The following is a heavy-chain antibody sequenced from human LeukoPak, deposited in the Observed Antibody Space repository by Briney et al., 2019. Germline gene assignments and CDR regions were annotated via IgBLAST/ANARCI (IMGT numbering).Heavy chain of an antibody. J-gene: IGHJ5*02. CDR2: ISYDGGNK. CDR3: ARDMVRGLSNWFDP. D-gene: IGHD3-10*01. Sequence: GGSLRLSCAASGFTFSSYAMHWVRQAPGKGLEWVAVISYDGGNKYYADSVKGRFTISRDNSKNTLYLQMNSLRAEDTAVYYCARDMVRGLSNWFDPWGQGTLVTVSS. V-gene: IGHV3-30-3*01. CDR1: GFTFSSYA.